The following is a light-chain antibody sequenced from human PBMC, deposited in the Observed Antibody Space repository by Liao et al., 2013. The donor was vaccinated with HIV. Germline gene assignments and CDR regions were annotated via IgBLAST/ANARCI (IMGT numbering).Light chain of an antibody. V-gene: IGLV3-21*01. CDR2: QDN. J-gene: IGLJ1*01. CDR3: QAWDSRTTRV. Sequence: SYELTQPASVSVAPGKTARITCGGNNIGSKSVHWYQQKPGQSPVLVIYQDNKRPSGIPERFSGSKSGNTATLTISGAQAMDEADYYCQAWDSRTTRVFGTGTKVTVL. CDR1: NIGSKS.